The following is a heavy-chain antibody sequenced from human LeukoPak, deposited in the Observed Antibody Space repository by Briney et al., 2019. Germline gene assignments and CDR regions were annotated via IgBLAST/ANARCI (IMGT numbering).Heavy chain of an antibody. Sequence: GASVKVSCKASGGTFSSYAISWVRQAPGQGLEWMGGIIPIFGTANYAQKFQGTVTITADESTSTAYMELSSLRSEDTAVYYCARDGSPSRDFWSGYDFDYWGQGTLVTVSS. J-gene: IGHJ4*02. V-gene: IGHV1-69*01. CDR1: GGTFSSYA. CDR3: ARDGSPSRDFWSGYDFDY. D-gene: IGHD3-3*01. CDR2: IIPIFGTA.